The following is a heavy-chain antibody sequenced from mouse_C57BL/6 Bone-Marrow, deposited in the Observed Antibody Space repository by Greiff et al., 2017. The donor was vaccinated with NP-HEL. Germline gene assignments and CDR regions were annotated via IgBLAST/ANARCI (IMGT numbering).Heavy chain of an antibody. CDR3: ARCRSSSDFDV. Sequence: VQLQQPGAELVRPGSSVKLSCKASGYTFTSYWMDWVKQRPGQGLEWIGNIYPSDSETHYNQKFKDKATLTVDKSSSTAYMQLSSLTSEDSAVYYCARCRSSSDFDVWGTGTTVTVSS. D-gene: IGHD1-1*01. V-gene: IGHV1-61*01. J-gene: IGHJ1*03. CDR2: IYPSDSET. CDR1: GYTFTSYW.